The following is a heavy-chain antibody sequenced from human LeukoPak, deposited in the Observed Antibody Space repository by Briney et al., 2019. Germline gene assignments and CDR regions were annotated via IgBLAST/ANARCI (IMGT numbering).Heavy chain of an antibody. CDR1: GGSISSYY. CDR2: LYHSGST. CDR3: ARVYWSSLLSVAFFDY. J-gene: IGHJ4*02. Sequence: SETLSLTCTVSGGSISSYYWSWIRQPPGKGLEWIGNLYHSGSTYYNPSLKSRVSISVDTSKNQFSLKLSSVTAADTAVYYCARVYWSSLLSVAFFDYWGQGTLVTVSS. V-gene: IGHV4-59*12. D-gene: IGHD2-8*02.